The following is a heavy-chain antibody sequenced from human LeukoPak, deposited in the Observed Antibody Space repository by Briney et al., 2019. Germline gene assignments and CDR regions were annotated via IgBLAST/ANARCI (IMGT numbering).Heavy chain of an antibody. D-gene: IGHD3-10*01. Sequence: ASVKVSCKASGYTFTGYYMHWVRQAPGQGLEWMGWINPNSGGTNYAQKFQGRVTMTRDTSISTAYMELSRLRSDDTAVYYCARRRYYGSGPSRYYFDYWGQGTLVTVSS. CDR1: GYTFTGYY. V-gene: IGHV1-2*02. CDR2: INPNSGGT. J-gene: IGHJ4*02. CDR3: ARRRYYGSGPSRYYFDY.